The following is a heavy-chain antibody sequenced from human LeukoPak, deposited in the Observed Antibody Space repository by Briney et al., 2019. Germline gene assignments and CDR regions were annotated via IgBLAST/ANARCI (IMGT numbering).Heavy chain of an antibody. V-gene: IGHV4-59*01. D-gene: IGHD3-10*01. CDR3: ARSTRREYYFDY. CDR2: IYYSGNT. J-gene: IGHJ4*02. Sequence: PSETLSLTCTVSGGSISSYYGSWVRQPPGKGLEGIGYIYYSGNTNYNPSLKSRVTISVDTSKHQFSLKLSSVTAADTAVYSCARSTRREYYFDYWGQGTLVTVSS. CDR1: GGSISSYY.